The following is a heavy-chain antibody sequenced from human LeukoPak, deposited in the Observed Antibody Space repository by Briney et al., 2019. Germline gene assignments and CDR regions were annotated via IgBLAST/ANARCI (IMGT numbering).Heavy chain of an antibody. V-gene: IGHV1-18*01. J-gene: IGHJ6*03. Sequence: ASVKVSCKASGYTFTSYGISWVRQAPGQGLEWMGWISAYNGNTNYAQKLQGRVTMTTDTSTSTAYMELRSLRSDDTAVYYCARSPPARPTRYYYYYMDVWGKGTTVTVSS. CDR3: ARSPPARPTRYYYYYMDV. CDR1: GYTFTSYG. CDR2: ISAYNGNT. D-gene: IGHD6-6*01.